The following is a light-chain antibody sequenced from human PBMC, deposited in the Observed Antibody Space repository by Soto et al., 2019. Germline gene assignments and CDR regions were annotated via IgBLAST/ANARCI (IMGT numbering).Light chain of an antibody. V-gene: IGKV3-11*01. Sequence: EIVLTQSPATLSLSPGERATLSCRASQSVSSYLAWYQQKPGQAPRLLIYDASNRATGIPARFSGSGSGTDFTLTISSLEPEDFAVYYCQQRSNWRDTFGGVTKVEIK. CDR1: QSVSSY. CDR3: QQRSNWRDT. J-gene: IGKJ4*01. CDR2: DAS.